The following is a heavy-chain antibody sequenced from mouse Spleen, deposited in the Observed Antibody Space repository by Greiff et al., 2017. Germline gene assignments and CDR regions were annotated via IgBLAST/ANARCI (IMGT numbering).Heavy chain of an antibody. V-gene: IGHV3-6*01. D-gene: IGHD2-10*02. Sequence: EVKLVESGPGLVKPSQSLSLTCSVTGYSITSGYYWNWIRQFPGNKLEWMGYISYDGSNNYNPSLKNRISITRDTSKNQFFLKLNSVTTEDTATYYCARGYGNYEGWYFDVWGAGTTVTVSS. CDR2: ISYDGSN. CDR1: GYSITSGYY. J-gene: IGHJ1*01. CDR3: ARGYGNYEGWYFDV.